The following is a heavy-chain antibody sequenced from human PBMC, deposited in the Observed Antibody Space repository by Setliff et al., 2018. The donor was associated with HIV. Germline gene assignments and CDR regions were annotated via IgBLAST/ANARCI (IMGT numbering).Heavy chain of an antibody. J-gene: IGHJ4*02. V-gene: IGHV4-34*01. CDR1: GGTFSGNY. CDR3: ARGALSLTMTKLLSFFDC. Sequence: SETLSLTCAVYGGTFSGNYWSWIRQTPGKGLEWIAEINHSGNTNYNPSLKSRVTISVVASKSHFSLKMTSVTAADTAVYYCARGALSLTMTKLLSFFDCWGQGTQVTVSS. D-gene: IGHD3-22*01. CDR2: INHSGNT.